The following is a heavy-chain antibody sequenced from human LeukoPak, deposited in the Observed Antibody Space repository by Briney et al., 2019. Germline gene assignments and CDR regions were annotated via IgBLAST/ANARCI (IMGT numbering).Heavy chain of an antibody. V-gene: IGHV3-48*03. CDR3: ARDRYGAMGYYDSSGYLGDY. CDR1: GFTFSSYE. J-gene: IGHJ4*02. CDR2: VSSSGRTI. Sequence: SGGSLRLSCAAAGFTFSSYEMNWVRQAPGKGLEWVSYVSSSGRTIYYADSVKGRFTISRDNAKNSLYLQMNSLRAEDTALYYCARDRYGAMGYYDSSGYLGDYWGQGTLVTVSS. D-gene: IGHD3-22*01.